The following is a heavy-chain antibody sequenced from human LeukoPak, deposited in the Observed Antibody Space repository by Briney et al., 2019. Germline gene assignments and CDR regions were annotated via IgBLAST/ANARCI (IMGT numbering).Heavy chain of an antibody. CDR1: GYSFSSHW. CDR2: IYAGDSDT. J-gene: IGHJ3*01. CDR3: ARHQPEMGSNGFAFDV. V-gene: IGHV5-51*01. D-gene: IGHD2-8*01. Sequence: GESLKISGKASGYSFSSHWIGWAPQMPGKGLEGMGIIYAGDSDTRYIPSFQGQLTISADKSITTAYLQWSSVKASDTAMYYCARHQPEMGSNGFAFDVWGQGTMVTVSS.